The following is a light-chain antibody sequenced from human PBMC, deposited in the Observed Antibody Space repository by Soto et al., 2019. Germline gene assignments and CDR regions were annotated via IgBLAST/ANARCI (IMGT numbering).Light chain of an antibody. J-gene: IGKJ1*01. Sequence: DIQMTQSPSSLSASVGDRVIITCRASQPIGTNLNWYQQKAGKFPRLLIYAASRLQSWVPSRFTGSGSGTDFTLTINSLQPEDFATYHCQQAYSSRTFGQGTKVDFK. CDR2: AAS. CDR3: QQAYSSRT. CDR1: QPIGTN. V-gene: IGKV1-39*01.